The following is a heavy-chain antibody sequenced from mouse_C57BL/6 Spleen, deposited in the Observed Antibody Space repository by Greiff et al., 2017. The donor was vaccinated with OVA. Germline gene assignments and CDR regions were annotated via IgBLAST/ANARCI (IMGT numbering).Heavy chain of an antibody. CDR1: GFSLTSYG. V-gene: IGHV2-2*01. CDR3: ASYYYGSSYVAMDY. CDR2: IWSGGST. J-gene: IGHJ4*01. Sequence: LQESGPGLVQPSQSLSITCTVSGFSLTSYGVHWVRQSPGKGLEWLGVIWSGGSTDYNAAFISRPSISKDNSKSQVFFKMNSLQADDTAIYYCASYYYGSSYVAMDYWGQGTSVTVSS. D-gene: IGHD1-1*01.